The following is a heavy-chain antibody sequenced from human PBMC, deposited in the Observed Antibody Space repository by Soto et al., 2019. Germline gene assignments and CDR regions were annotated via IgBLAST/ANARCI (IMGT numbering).Heavy chain of an antibody. J-gene: IGHJ4*02. CDR3: AKADYSYSWAPGDY. V-gene: IGHV3-23*01. CDR1: RLPFSNYA. Sequence: EVQVLESGGGLVQPGGSLRLSCVISRLPFSNYALTWVRRAPGRGLGWVSSISGSGDTPYYADPVKGRFTISRDNSKNTLYLQMNSRRVEDTALYYCAKADYSYSWAPGDYWGQGTLVTVSS. CDR2: ISGSGDTP. D-gene: IGHD6-13*01.